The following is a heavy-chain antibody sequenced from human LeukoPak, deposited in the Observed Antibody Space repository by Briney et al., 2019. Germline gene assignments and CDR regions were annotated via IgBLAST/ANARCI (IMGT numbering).Heavy chain of an antibody. J-gene: IGHJ2*01. CDR2: ISASGDST. CDR1: GFTFSSYA. V-gene: IGHV3-23*01. Sequence: GGSLRLSCAASGFTFSSYAMNWVRQAPGKGLEWVSAISASGDSTYHADSVKGRLTISRDNSKNTLYLQMDSLRAEDTAVYYCARGVVPATMRHWYFDLWGRGSLVSVSS. CDR3: ARGVVPATMRHWYFDL. D-gene: IGHD2-2*01.